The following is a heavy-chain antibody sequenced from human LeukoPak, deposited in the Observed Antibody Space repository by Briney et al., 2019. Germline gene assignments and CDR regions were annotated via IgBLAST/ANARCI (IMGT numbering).Heavy chain of an antibody. D-gene: IGHD6-13*01. V-gene: IGHV3-23*01. CDR1: GFTFSSYA. Sequence: GGSLRLSCAASGFTFSSYAMSWVRQAPEKGLEWVSTISGSGGSTYYADSVKGRFTISRDNSKNTLYLQMNSLRAEDTAVYYCARGIAAAHDAFDIWGQGTMVTVSS. J-gene: IGHJ3*02. CDR2: ISGSGGST. CDR3: ARGIAAAHDAFDI.